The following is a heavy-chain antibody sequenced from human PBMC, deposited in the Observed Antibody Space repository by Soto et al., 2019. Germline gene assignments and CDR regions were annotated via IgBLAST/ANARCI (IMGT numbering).Heavy chain of an antibody. J-gene: IGHJ6*03. Sequence: PSETLSLTCTVSGGSISSSSYYWGWVRQPPGKGLEWIGSIYYSGSTYYNPSLKSRVTIFVDTSKNQFSLKLSSVTAADTAVYYCARLIRFLNYMEVWGKGTTVTVSS. CDR3: ARLIRFLNYMEV. CDR1: GGSISSSSYY. CDR2: IYYSGST. D-gene: IGHD3-3*01. V-gene: IGHV4-39*01.